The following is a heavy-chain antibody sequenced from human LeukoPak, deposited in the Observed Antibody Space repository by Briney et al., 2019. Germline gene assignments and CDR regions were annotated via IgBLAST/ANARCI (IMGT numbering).Heavy chain of an antibody. D-gene: IGHD7-27*01. CDR2: ISAYNGNT. CDR3: ARDKNNWGPLRSIDY. CDR1: GYTFTSYG. Sequence: ASVKVSCKASGYTFTSYGISWVRQAPGQGLEWMGWISAYNGNTNYAQKLQGRVTMTTDTSTSTAYMELRSLRSDDTAVYYCARDKNNWGPLRSIDYWGQGTLVTVSS. J-gene: IGHJ4*02. V-gene: IGHV1-18*01.